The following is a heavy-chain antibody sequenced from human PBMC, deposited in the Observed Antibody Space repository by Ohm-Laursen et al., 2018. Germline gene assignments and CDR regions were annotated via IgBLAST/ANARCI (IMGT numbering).Heavy chain of an antibody. CDR1: GFTFSTYP. V-gene: IGHV3-74*01. CDR2: ADSGGSAT. J-gene: IGHJ6*02. Sequence: SLRLSCAASGFTFSTYPMHWVRQGPGKGVVWVSRADSGGSATSYADSVKGRFTISRDSAKNTLYLQMNSLRAEDTAVYYCARGSLNGLDVWGQGTTVTVSS. D-gene: IGHD3-16*01. CDR3: ARGSLNGLDV.